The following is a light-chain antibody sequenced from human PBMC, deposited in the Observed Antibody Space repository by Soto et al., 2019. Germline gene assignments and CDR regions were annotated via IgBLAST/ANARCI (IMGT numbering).Light chain of an antibody. CDR1: QSISSY. V-gene: IGKV1-39*01. CDR3: QQSYSTLWT. Sequence: DIQMTQSPSSLSASVGDRVTITCRASQSISSYLNWYQQKPGKAPKLLIYAASSLQSGVPSRFSGGGSGTDFTLTISSLQPEDFATYYCQQSYSTLWTFGQGTRWIS. J-gene: IGKJ1*01. CDR2: AAS.